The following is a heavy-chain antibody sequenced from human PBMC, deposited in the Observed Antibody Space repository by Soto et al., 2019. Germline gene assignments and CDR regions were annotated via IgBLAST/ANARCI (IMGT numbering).Heavy chain of an antibody. V-gene: IGHV1-3*01. CDR1: GYTFTSYA. CDR2: INAGNGNT. D-gene: IGHD2-2*01. CDR3: ARSRGVVPAASNAFDI. Sequence: QVQLVQSGAEVKKPGASVKVSCKASGYTFTSYAMHWVRQAPGQRLEWMGWINAGNGNTKHSQKFQGRVTITRDTSASTAYMELSSLRSEDTAVYYCARSRGVVPAASNAFDIWGQGTMVTVSS. J-gene: IGHJ3*02.